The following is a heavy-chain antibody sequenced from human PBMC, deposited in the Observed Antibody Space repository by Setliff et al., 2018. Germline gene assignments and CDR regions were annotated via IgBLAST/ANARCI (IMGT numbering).Heavy chain of an antibody. V-gene: IGHV4-61*02. CDR3: ASSGSGSYYNLDY. CDR2: IYTSGST. Sequence: SETLSLICTVSGGSISSGSYYWSWIRQPAGKGLEWIGRIYTSGSTNYNPSLKSRVTISVDTSKNQFSLKLSSVTAADTAVYYCASSGSGSYYNLDYWGQGTLVTVSS. CDR1: GGSISSGSYY. J-gene: IGHJ4*02. D-gene: IGHD3-10*01.